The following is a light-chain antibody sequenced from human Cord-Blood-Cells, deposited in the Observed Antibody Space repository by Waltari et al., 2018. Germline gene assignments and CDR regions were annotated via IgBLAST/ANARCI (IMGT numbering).Light chain of an antibody. CDR3: QQYKNWPRT. CDR2: CAS. V-gene: IGKV3-15*01. Sequence: EIVMTQSPATLSVSPGERATLSCRASQSVSSNLAWYQQKPGQAPRPLIYCASTRATGIPARFSGSGSGTEFTLTISSLQSEDFAVYYCQQYKNWPRTFGQGTKVEIK. CDR1: QSVSSN. J-gene: IGKJ1*01.